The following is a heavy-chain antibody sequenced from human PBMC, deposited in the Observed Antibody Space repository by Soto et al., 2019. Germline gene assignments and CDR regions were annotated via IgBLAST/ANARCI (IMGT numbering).Heavy chain of an antibody. CDR3: AKDGYTYGSAEF. D-gene: IGHD5-18*01. V-gene: IGHV3-30*18. Sequence: QVQLVESGGGVVQPGRSLRLSCAASGFTFSNYGMHWVRQAPGKGLEWVALISSDGSNKYYADSVKGRFTISRDNSKNSLYLQMTSLRAEDTAVYSCAKDGYTYGSAEFWGQGTMVTVSS. CDR2: ISSDGSNK. J-gene: IGHJ4*02. CDR1: GFTFSNYG.